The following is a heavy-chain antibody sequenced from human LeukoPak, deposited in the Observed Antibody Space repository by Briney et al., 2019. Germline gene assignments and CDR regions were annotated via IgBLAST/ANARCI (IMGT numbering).Heavy chain of an antibody. D-gene: IGHD1-26*01. J-gene: IGHJ3*02. V-gene: IGHV4-59*01. CDR1: GGSISSYY. Sequence: SETLSLTCTVSGGSISSYYWSWIRQPPGKGLEWIGYIYYSGSTNYNPSLKSRVTISVDTSKNQFSLKLSSVTAADTAVYYCARGIVGATTLAFDIWGQGTMVTVSS. CDR3: ARGIVGATTLAFDI. CDR2: IYYSGST.